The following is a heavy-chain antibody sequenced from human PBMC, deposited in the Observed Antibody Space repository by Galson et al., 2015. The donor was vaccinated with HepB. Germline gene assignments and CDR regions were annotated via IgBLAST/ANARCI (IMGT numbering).Heavy chain of an antibody. Sequence: SLRLSCAASGFTFSSYWMSWVRQAPGKGLEWVANIKQDGSEKYYVDSVKGRFTISRDNAKNSLYLQMNSLRAEDTAVYYCARDSGYSSSWPPTYYGMDVWGQGTTVTVSS. CDR2: IKQDGSEK. CDR3: ARDSGYSSSWPPTYYGMDV. CDR1: GFTFSSYW. D-gene: IGHD6-13*01. J-gene: IGHJ6*02. V-gene: IGHV3-7*03.